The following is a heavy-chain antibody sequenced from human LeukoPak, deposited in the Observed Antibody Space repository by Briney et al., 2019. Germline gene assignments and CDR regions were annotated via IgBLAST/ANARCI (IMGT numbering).Heavy chain of an antibody. CDR1: VDSISSSSYY. CDR2: IYYSGST. J-gene: IGHJ5*02. Sequence: SETLSLTCTVSVDSISSSSYYCGWIRQPPGKVLESIGSIYYSGSTYYNPSLKIRVTISVATSKNPFSLKMSSVTAAETAVYYCARASAIFGVVRDENWFDPWGQGTLVTVSS. V-gene: IGHV4-39*07. D-gene: IGHD3-3*02. CDR3: ARASAIFGVVRDENWFDP.